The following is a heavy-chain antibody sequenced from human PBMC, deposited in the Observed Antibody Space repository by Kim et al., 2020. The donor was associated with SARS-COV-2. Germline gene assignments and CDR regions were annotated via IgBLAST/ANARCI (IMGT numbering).Heavy chain of an antibody. CDR1: GFTFTSSA. CDR2: IVVGSGNT. J-gene: IGHJ6*02. D-gene: IGHD2-2*01. CDR3: AAWGIVVVPAASYYYYGMDV. V-gene: IGHV1-58*01. Sequence: SVKVSCKASGFTFTSSAVHWVRQARGQRLEWIGWIVVGSGNTNYAQKFQERVTITRDMSTSTAYMELSSLRSEDTAVYYCAAWGIVVVPAASYYYYGMDVWGQGTTVTVSS.